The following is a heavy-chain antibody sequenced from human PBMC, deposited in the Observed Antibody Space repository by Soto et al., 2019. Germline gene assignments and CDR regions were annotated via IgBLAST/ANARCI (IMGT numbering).Heavy chain of an antibody. CDR2: IYHSGIT. CDR3: ARGSHIAGATDAFDI. J-gene: IGHJ3*02. CDR1: NLSISSGYY. Sequence: PSETLTLTCSVSNLSISSGYYWGWIRQPPGKGLEWIANIYHSGITYYNSSLKSRITISVDTSKNQFSLKMDSVTAADTAVYYCARGSHIAGATDAFDICGQRTMLTLS. D-gene: IGHD2-21*02. V-gene: IGHV4-38-2*02.